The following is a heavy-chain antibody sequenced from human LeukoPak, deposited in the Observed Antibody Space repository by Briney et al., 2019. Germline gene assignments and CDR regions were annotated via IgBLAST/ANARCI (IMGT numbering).Heavy chain of an antibody. CDR1: GYRFNNYL. CDR3: AIGNGSYYAPYAAFDI. V-gene: IGHV5-51*01. D-gene: IGHD1-26*01. CDR2: IYPGDADT. J-gene: IGHJ3*02. Sequence: GESLKIPRKGSGYRFNNYLLGWVPQIPGKGPEWMGIIYPGDADTRYSPYSQGQVTISAVKSISTAYLQWSSLKASDTAMYYCAIGNGSYYAPYAAFDIWGQGTMVTVSS.